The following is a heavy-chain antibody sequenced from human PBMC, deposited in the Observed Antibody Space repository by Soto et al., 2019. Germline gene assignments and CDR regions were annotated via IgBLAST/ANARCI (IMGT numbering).Heavy chain of an antibody. CDR3: ARAAYCTNTYCSPSDF. J-gene: IGHJ4*02. V-gene: IGHV5-51*01. CDR1: GNSFMDHW. CDR2: IYPHDSDT. Sequence: GESLKISCKGSGNSFMDHWIAWVRQMAGKGLEWMGIIYPHDSDTTYSPSFLGQVTISADKSIATAYLQWSSLEASDNAMYYCARAAYCTNTYCSPSDFWGQGTLVTVSS. D-gene: IGHD2-8*01.